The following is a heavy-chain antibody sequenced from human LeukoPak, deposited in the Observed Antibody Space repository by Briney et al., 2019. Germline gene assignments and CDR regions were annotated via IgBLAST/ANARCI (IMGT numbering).Heavy chain of an antibody. D-gene: IGHD3-10*01. CDR3: GYYNSGSYSTPDS. V-gene: IGHV3-30*02. CDR2: IHTDQTIQ. Sequence: GGSLRLSCAASGFTFTSYDMTWVRQAPGKGLEWVAYIHTDQTIQYYADSVKGRFTISRDNSKNTLYLQMKTLRSEDTAVYYCGYYNSGSYSTPDSWGQGTQVTVSS. J-gene: IGHJ5*01. CDR1: GFTFTSYD.